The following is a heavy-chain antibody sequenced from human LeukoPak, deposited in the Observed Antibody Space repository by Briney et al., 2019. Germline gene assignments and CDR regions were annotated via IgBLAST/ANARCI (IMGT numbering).Heavy chain of an antibody. D-gene: IGHD3-3*01. Sequence: GGSLRLSCAASGFTFRNYGMHWVRQAPGKGLEWVAFIRNDESDKYYADSVQGRFIISRDNSKNTLYLQMNSLGAEDTAVYYCARVRAGWSGYNPDYWGQGTLVTVSS. CDR1: GFTFRNYG. J-gene: IGHJ4*02. V-gene: IGHV3-30*02. CDR3: ARVRAGWSGYNPDY. CDR2: IRNDESDK.